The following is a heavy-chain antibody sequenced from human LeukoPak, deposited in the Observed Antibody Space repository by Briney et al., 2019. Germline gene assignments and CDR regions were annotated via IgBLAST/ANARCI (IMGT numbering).Heavy chain of an antibody. J-gene: IGHJ5*02. CDR2: IYTSGST. V-gene: IGHV4-61*02. D-gene: IGHD1-26*01. Sequence: SQTLSLTCTVSGGSISSGSYYWSWIRQPAGKGLEWIGRIYTSGSTNYNPSLKSRVTISVDTSKNQFSLKLSSVTAADTAVYYCAGDLPIVGATSGWFDPWGQGTLVTVSS. CDR1: GGSISSGSYY. CDR3: AGDLPIVGATSGWFDP.